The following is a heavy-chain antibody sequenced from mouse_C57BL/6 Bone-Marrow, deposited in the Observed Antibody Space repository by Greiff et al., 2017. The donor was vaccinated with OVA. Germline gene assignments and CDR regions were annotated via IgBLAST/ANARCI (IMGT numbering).Heavy chain of an antibody. CDR1: GFTFSSYA. Sequence: EVKLVESGGGLVKPGGSLKLSCAASGFTFSSYAMSWVRQTPEKRLEWVATISDGGSYTYYPDNVKGRFTISRDNAKNNLYLQMSHLKSEDTARYYCARDPSYGSSPAWFAYWGQGTLVTVSA. CDR2: ISDGGSYT. J-gene: IGHJ3*01. CDR3: ARDPSYGSSPAWFAY. D-gene: IGHD1-1*01. V-gene: IGHV5-4*01.